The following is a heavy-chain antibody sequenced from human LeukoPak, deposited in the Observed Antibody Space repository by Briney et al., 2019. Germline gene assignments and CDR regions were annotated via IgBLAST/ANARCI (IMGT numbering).Heavy chain of an antibody. CDR2: IYHSGST. D-gene: IGHD2-15*01. V-gene: IGHV4-38-2*01. CDR1: GFAFSTYA. J-gene: IGHJ4*02. Sequence: GTLRLSCDASGFAFSTYAMSWVRQAPGKGLEWIGSIYHSGSTYYNPSLKSRVTISVDTSKNQFSLKLSSVTAADTAVYYCASGFCSGGSCYAQNYFDYWGQGTLVTVSS. CDR3: ASGFCSGGSCYAQNYFDY.